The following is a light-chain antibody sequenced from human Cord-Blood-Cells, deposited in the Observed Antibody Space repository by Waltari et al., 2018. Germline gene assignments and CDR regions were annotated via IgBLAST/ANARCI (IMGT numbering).Light chain of an antibody. V-gene: IGKV1-39*01. CDR2: AAS. CDR1: QSISNY. Sequence: IQICQCPSSLSESLGDRVTITSRASQSISNYLDWYQHKPGNAPKLLIDAASSLQSGVPSRFSGSGSGTDFTLTIRSLQPEDFATYYCQQRYRTPLTFGGGIKVQS. CDR3: QQRYRTPLT. J-gene: IGKJ4*01.